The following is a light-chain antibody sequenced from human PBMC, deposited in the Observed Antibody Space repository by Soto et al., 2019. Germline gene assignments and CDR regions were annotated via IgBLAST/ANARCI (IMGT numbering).Light chain of an antibody. CDR3: QQYYSHPRT. CDR2: DAS. V-gene: IGKV1-5*01. J-gene: IGKJ1*01. Sequence: DIPMTQSPSTLSASVGDRVTITCRASQSLSTWLAWYQHKPGKAPKLLIYDASTLEIGVPSRFSGSESETEFTLTISSLQPDDFATYYCQQYYSHPRTFGQGTKVEI. CDR1: QSLSTW.